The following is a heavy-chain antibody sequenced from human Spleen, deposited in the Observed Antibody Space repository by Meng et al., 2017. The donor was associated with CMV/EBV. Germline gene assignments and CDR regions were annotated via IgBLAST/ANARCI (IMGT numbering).Heavy chain of an antibody. J-gene: IGHJ4*02. Sequence: GGSLRLSCKGSGYSFPNYWIGWVRQMPGKGLEWVGNIFPRDSDTRYSPSFQGPFTMSADKSINTAYLQWNSLRPSDTAMYYCARRGSGNYPFDYRGQGTPVTVSS. V-gene: IGHV5-51*01. CDR1: GYSFPNYW. CDR2: IFPRDSDT. D-gene: IGHD1-26*01. CDR3: ARRGSGNYPFDY.